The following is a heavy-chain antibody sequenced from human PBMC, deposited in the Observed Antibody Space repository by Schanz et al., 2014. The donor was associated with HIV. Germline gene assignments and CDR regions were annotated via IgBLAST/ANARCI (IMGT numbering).Heavy chain of an antibody. D-gene: IGHD2-15*01. CDR3: ARAFCSGGSCFAGYGLDV. V-gene: IGHV4-59*10. CDR1: GGSISGYY. Sequence: QVQLQQWGAGLLKPSETLSVTCTVSGGSISGYYWSWVRQPAGKGLEWIGRIHATGSTSYSPSLKSRVTVSVDPSQNQISLNLSSVTAADTAVYYCARAFCSGGSCFAGYGLDVWGQGTTVTVSS. CDR2: IHATGST. J-gene: IGHJ6*02.